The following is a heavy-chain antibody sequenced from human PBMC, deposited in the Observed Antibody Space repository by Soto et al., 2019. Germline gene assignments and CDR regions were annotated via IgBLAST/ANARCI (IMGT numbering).Heavy chain of an antibody. D-gene: IGHD3-3*01. CDR1: GGSFSGYY. V-gene: IGHV4-34*01. J-gene: IGHJ5*02. CDR3: AYDFWSGYYSSP. CDR2: INHSGST. Sequence: PSETLSLTCTVYGGSFSGYYWSWIRQPPGKGLEWIGEINHSGSTNYISSLKSRVTISVDTSKNQFSLKLSSVTAADTAVYYCAYDFWSGYYSSPWGQGTLVTVSS.